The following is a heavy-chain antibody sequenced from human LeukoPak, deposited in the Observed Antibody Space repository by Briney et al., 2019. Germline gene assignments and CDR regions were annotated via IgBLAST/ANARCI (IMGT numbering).Heavy chain of an antibody. Sequence: HGGSLRLSCAASGFTFSSYAMSWVRQAPGKGLEWVSAISGSRGSTYYADSVKGRFTISRDNSKNTLYLQMNSLRAEDTAVYYCAKDFSYFLKDEFDYWGQGTLVTVSS. J-gene: IGHJ4*02. CDR3: AKDFSYFLKDEFDY. D-gene: IGHD3-10*01. CDR2: ISGSRGST. V-gene: IGHV3-23*01. CDR1: GFTFSSYA.